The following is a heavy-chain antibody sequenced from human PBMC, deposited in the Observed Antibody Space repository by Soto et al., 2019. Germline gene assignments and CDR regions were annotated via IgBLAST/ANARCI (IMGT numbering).Heavy chain of an antibody. CDR1: GGSFSGYY. CDR2: INHSGST. Sequence: SETLSLTCAVYGGSFSGYYWSWIRQPPGKGLEWIGEINHSGSTNYNPSLKSRVTISVDTSKNQFSLKLSSVTAADTAVYYCGRVVGTGTTVYSDYWGQGTLVTVSS. D-gene: IGHD1-1*01. J-gene: IGHJ4*02. CDR3: GRVVGTGTTVYSDY. V-gene: IGHV4-34*01.